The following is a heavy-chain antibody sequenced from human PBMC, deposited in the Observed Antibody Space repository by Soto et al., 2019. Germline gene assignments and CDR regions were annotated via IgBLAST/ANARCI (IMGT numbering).Heavy chain of an antibody. D-gene: IGHD6-19*01. CDR2: IYYSGST. J-gene: IGHJ4*02. CDR3: ARHEAPSGGYFDC. CDR1: GGSISSSSYY. Sequence: QLQLQESGPGLVKPSETLSLTCTVSGGSISSSSYYWGWIRQPPGKGLEWIGSIYYSGSTYYNPSLKSRVTISVETSKNQFSLKLSSVTAADTAVYYAARHEAPSGGYFDCWGQGSLVTVSS. V-gene: IGHV4-39*01.